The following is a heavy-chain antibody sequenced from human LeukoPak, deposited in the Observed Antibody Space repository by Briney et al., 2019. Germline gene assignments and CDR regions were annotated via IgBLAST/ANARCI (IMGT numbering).Heavy chain of an antibody. J-gene: IGHJ4*02. CDR3: ARDFFPVVDSTWYEIGY. V-gene: IGHV3-23*01. Sequence: HTGGSLRLSCAASGFTFSSYAMSWVRQAPGKGLEWVSAISGSGGSTYYADSVKGRFTISRDNSRNTLYLQMDSLRSEDTAVYYCARDFFPVVDSTWYEIGYWGQGTLVTVSS. D-gene: IGHD2-21*01. CDR2: ISGSGGST. CDR1: GFTFSSYA.